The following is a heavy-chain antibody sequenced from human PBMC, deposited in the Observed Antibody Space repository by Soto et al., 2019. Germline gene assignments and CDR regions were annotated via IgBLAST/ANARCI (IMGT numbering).Heavy chain of an antibody. V-gene: IGHV3-9*01. J-gene: IGHJ5*02. Sequence: SLRLSCAVSGFTFYDNAMHWVRQAPEKGLEWGSGINWKSDIGYADSVKGRFTISRGNAENSLYLQMNSLRAEDTALYYCAISKDRGGRNTFISWGQGTQVTVSS. D-gene: IGHD3-16*01. CDR1: GFTFYDNA. CDR2: INWKSDI. CDR3: AISKDRGGRNTFIS.